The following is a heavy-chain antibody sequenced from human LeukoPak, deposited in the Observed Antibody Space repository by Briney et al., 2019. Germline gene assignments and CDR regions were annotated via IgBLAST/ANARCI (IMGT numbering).Heavy chain of an antibody. CDR2: ISYSGMT. V-gene: IGHV4-39*01. D-gene: IGHD3-22*01. J-gene: IGHJ4*02. Sequence: SETLSLTSTVSGGSISNIIYYWGWIRQPPGKGLEWIATISYSGMTYYSPSLKSRVTISLDTSMNQFSLKVTSLTAADTGVYYCARHTWDSSESDYWGQGTLVTVSS. CDR1: GGSISNIIYY. CDR3: ARHTWDSSESDY.